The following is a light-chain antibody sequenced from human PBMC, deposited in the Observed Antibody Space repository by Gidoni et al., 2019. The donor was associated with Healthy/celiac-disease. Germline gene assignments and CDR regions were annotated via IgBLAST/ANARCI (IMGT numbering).Light chain of an antibody. CDR3: QSYDSSLSGRNWV. V-gene: IGLV1-40*01. CDR2: GNS. Sequence: QSVLTQPPSVSGAPGQRVTISCTGSRSNIGAGYDVHWYQQLPGTAPKLLIYGNSNRPSGVPDRFSGSKSGTSASLAITGLQAEDEADYYCQSYDSSLSGRNWVFGGGTKLTVL. J-gene: IGLJ3*02. CDR1: RSNIGAGYD.